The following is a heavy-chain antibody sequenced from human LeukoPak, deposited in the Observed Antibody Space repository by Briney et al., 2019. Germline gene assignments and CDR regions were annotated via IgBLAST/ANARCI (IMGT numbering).Heavy chain of an antibody. CDR2: ISSSGSTI. J-gene: IGHJ4*02. CDR1: GFTFSSYS. D-gene: IGHD6-19*01. V-gene: IGHV3-48*04. Sequence: GGSLRLSCAASGFTFSSYSMNWVRQAPGKGLEWVSSISSSGSTIYYADSVKGRFTISRDNAKNSLYLQMNSLRAEDTAVYYCARKSEQWLTTFDSWGQGTLVTVSS. CDR3: ARKSEQWLTTFDS.